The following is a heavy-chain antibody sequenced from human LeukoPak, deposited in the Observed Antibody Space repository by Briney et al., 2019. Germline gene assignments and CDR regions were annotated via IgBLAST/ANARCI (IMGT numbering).Heavy chain of an antibody. CDR3: ARVWFGEHYFDY. CDR1: GFTFSRHG. J-gene: IGHJ4*02. Sequence: GGSLRLACAASGFTFSRHGMNWVRQAPGKGLEWVSGISPNGVITYYADSVKGRFTISRDNSKNTLYLQMNSLRAEDTAVYFCARVWFGEHYFDYWGQGTLVTVSS. V-gene: IGHV3-23*01. CDR2: ISPNGVIT. D-gene: IGHD3-10*01.